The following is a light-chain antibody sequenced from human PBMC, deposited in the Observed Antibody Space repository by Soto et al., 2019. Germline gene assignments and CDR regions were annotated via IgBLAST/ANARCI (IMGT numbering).Light chain of an antibody. CDR3: SSYTSSSTL. CDR1: SSDVGGYNY. CDR2: EVS. Sequence: QSALTQPASVSGSPGQSITISCTGTSSDVGGYNYVSWYQQHPGKAPKLMIYEVSNRPSGVSNRFSGSKSGNTASLTISWLQAEDEADYYCSSYTSSSTLFGGGTKVTVL. V-gene: IGLV2-14*01. J-gene: IGLJ2*01.